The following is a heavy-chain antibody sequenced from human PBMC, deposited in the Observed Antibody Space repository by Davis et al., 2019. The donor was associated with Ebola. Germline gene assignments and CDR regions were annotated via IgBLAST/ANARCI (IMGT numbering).Heavy chain of an antibody. J-gene: IGHJ6*02. CDR3: AREPKVGYYYYGMDV. Sequence: AASVKVSCKASGYTFTSYYMHWVRQAPGQGLEWMGIINSSGGSTSYAQKFQGRVTMTRDTSTSTVYMELSSLRSEDTAVYYCAREPKVGYYYYGMDVWGQGTTVTVSS. CDR2: INSSGGST. CDR1: GYTFTSYY. V-gene: IGHV1-46*01.